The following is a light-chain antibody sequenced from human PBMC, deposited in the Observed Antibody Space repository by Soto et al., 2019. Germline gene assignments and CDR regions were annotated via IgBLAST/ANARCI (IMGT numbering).Light chain of an antibody. V-gene: IGLV2-14*01. CDR2: EVN. CDR3: SSYSISTAYL. J-gene: IGLJ1*01. CDR1: SSDVGGYDY. Sequence: QSALTQPASVSGSPGQSITSSCTGTSSDVGGYDYVSWYQLHPGKAPKLMVFEVNNRPSGVSYRFSGSKSGNTASLTISGLQAEDEADYFCSSYSISTAYLFGTGTK.